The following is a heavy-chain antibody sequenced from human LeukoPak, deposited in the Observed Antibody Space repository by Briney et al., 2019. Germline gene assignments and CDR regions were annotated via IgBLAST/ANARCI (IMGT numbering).Heavy chain of an antibody. Sequence: PGGSLRLSCAASGFTFSNYGMSWVRQAPGKGLEWVSVISISGGSTYYADSVKGRFTISRDNAKNSLYLQMNSLRAEDTAVYYCARGIPSNYYGSGPYYKGAIDWNRDMDVWGKGTTVTVSS. CDR3: ARGIPSNYYGSGPYYKGAIDWNRDMDV. J-gene: IGHJ6*03. D-gene: IGHD3-10*01. CDR1: GFTFSNYG. CDR2: ISISGGST. V-gene: IGHV3-23*01.